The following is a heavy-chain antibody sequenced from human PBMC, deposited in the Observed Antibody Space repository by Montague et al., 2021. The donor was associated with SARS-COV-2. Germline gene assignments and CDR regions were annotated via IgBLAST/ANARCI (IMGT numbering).Heavy chain of an antibody. Sequence: SLRLSCAPSGFTVSSNYMSWVRQAPGKGLEWVSVIYSGGSTYYADSVKGRFTISRHNSKNTLYLQMNSLRAEDTAVYYCARGNDDYVWGSLGPFDPWGQGTLVTVSS. V-gene: IGHV3-53*04. CDR1: GFTVSSNY. J-gene: IGHJ5*02. CDR2: IYSGGST. D-gene: IGHD3-16*01. CDR3: ARGNDDYVWGSLGPFDP.